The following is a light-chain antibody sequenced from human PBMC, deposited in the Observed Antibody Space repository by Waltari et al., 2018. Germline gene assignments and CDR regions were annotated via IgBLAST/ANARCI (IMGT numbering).Light chain of an antibody. J-gene: IGLJ2*01. CDR3: SSFTTIGTLVV. Sequence: QSALTQPASVSGSPGQSITISCTGTSSDVGGYNHVSWYQQQPGKAPKLLILEVTNRPSGISNRFSGSKSRNTASLTISGLQAEDEGEYYCSSFTTIGTLVVFGGGTKVTVL. CDR2: EVT. CDR1: SSDVGGYNH. V-gene: IGLV2-14*01.